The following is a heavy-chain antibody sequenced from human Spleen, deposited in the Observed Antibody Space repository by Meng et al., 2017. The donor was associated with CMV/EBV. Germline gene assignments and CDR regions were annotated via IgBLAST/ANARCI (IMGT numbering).Heavy chain of an antibody. J-gene: IGHJ3*02. CDR1: GHYS. D-gene: IGHD3-9*01. CDR2: IYYTAST. Sequence: GHYSWSSIRQPPGKGLECIGYIYYTASTYYIPSLKSRVTISVDTSKNQFSLKLSSVTAADTAVYYCARTVLRHFDWLGSGCCDAFDIWGQGTMVTVSS. V-gene: IGHV4-30-4*08. CDR3: ARTVLRHFDWLGSGCCDAFDI.